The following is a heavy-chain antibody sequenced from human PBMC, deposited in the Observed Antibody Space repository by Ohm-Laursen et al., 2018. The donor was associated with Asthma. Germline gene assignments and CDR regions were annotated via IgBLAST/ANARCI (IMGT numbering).Heavy chain of an antibody. Sequence: SLRLSCAASGFTFSSYAMSWVRQAPGKGLEWVSAISGSGGSTYYADSVKGRFTISRDNSKNTVDLQMNSLRAEDTAVYYCARDGSRSGHYPRPHDYWGQGTLVTASS. CDR2: ISGSGGST. CDR1: GFTFSSYA. CDR3: ARDGSRSGHYPRPHDY. J-gene: IGHJ4*02. D-gene: IGHD3-22*01. V-gene: IGHV3-23*01.